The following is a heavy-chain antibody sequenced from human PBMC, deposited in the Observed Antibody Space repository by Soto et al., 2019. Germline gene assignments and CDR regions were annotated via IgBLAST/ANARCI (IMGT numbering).Heavy chain of an antibody. D-gene: IGHD2-15*01. CDR2: LYHSGNT. V-gene: IGHV4-59*01. CDR3: ARVGGVAARTFDY. J-gene: IGHJ4*02. CDR1: GGSISPFY. Sequence: PSETLSLTCTVSGGSISPFYWSWVRQPPGKGLEWIGYLYHSGNTNYNPSLKSRVTISVDASKNQVSLRLTSVTAADTAVYYCARVGGVAARTFDYWGQGTVVTVSS.